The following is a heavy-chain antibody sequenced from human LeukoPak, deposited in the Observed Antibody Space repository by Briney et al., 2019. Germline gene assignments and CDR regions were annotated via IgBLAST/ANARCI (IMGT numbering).Heavy chain of an antibody. J-gene: IGHJ4*02. D-gene: IGHD3-22*01. CDR3: AKDHAYDTSGYYYDY. CDR2: IYSGGST. Sequence: PGGSLRLSCAASGFTVSSNYMSWVRQAPGKGLEWVSVIYSGGSTYSADSVQGRFTISRDNSKNTLYLQMNSLRAEDTAVYYCAKDHAYDTSGYYYDYWGQGTLVTVSS. V-gene: IGHV3-53*01. CDR1: GFTVSSNY.